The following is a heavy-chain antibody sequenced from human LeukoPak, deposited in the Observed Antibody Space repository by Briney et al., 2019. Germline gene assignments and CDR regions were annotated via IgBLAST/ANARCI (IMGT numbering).Heavy chain of an antibody. CDR3: SYYYDSSVKAHLDY. V-gene: IGHV3-53*01. D-gene: IGHD3-22*01. J-gene: IGHJ4*02. CDR1: GFTVSTNY. Sequence: GGSLRLSCAASGFTVSTNYMSWVRQAPGKGLEWVSVLYHGGSTYYADSVKGRFTISRDNSNNTLYLQMNRLRTEDTAMYYCSYYYDSSVKAHLDYWGQGALVTVSS. CDR2: LYHGGST.